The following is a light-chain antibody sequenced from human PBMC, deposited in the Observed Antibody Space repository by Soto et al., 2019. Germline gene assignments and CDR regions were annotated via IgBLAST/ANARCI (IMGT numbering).Light chain of an antibody. CDR2: GAS. CDR1: QNISRN. Sequence: EIVRTQSPATLSVSPGERATLSCRASQNISRNFAWYQQKPAQAPMVLIDGASTRATGIPARFSGSGSGTEFTRSIRSLRSEEFEVFYCQQCNNWLWTFGQGTKVQIK. V-gene: IGKV3-15*01. CDR3: QQCNNWLWT. J-gene: IGKJ1*01.